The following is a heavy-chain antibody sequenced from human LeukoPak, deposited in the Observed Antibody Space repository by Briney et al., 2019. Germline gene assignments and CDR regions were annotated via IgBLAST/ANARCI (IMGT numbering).Heavy chain of an antibody. D-gene: IGHD1-26*01. CDR3: ARDQSGSYLYYFDC. CDR1: GGSFSGYY. Sequence: PSETLSLTCAVYGGSFSGYYWSWIRQPPGKGLEWIGEINHSGSTNYNPSLKSRVTISVDTSKNQFSLKLSSVTAADTAVYYCARDQSGSYLYYFDCWGQGTLVTVSS. J-gene: IGHJ4*02. V-gene: IGHV4-34*01. CDR2: INHSGST.